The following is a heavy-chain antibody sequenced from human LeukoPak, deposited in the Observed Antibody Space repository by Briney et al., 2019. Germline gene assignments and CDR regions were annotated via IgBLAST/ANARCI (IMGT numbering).Heavy chain of an antibody. CDR2: INHSGST. Sequence: PSETLSLTCAVYGGSFSGYYWSWIRQPPGKGLEWIGEINHSGSTNYNPSLKSRVTISVDTSKNKFSMKLSSVTAADTAVYYCAREASGFDPWGQGTLVTVSS. V-gene: IGHV4-34*01. CDR1: GGSFSGYY. CDR3: AREASGFDP. J-gene: IGHJ5*02.